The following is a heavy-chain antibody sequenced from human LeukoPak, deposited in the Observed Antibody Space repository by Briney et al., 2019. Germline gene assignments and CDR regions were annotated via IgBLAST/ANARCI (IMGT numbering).Heavy chain of an antibody. D-gene: IGHD1-26*01. V-gene: IGHV3-74*01. J-gene: IGHJ4*02. CDR2: INSDGGTT. CDR1: GFSFSSNW. CDR3: ARDGLGATPFDY. Sequence: PGGSLRLSCAASGFSFSSNWMHWVRQAPGKGMVWVARINSDGGTTNYADSVKGRFTISRGNAKNTLYLQMNSLRAEDTAVYYWARDGLGATPFDYWGQGTLVTVSS.